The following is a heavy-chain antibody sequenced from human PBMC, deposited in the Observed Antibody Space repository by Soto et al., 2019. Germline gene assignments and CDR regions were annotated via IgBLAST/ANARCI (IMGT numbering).Heavy chain of an antibody. J-gene: IGHJ6*03. Sequence: SETLSLTCTVSGGSISSYYWSWIRQPPGKGLEWIGYIYYSGSTNYNPSLKSRVTITVDTSKNQFSLKLNSVTAADTAVYFCARVYVVILVVPAAMESPPVYYYYMDVWGKGTTVTVSS. V-gene: IGHV4-59*01. D-gene: IGHD2-2*01. CDR2: IYYSGST. CDR1: GGSISSYY. CDR3: ARVYVVILVVPAAMESPPVYYYYMDV.